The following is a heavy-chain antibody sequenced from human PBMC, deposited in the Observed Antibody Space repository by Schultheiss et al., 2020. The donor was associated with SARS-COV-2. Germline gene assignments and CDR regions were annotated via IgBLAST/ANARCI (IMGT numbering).Heavy chain of an antibody. CDR2: INPNSGGT. Sequence: ASVKVSCKASGYTFTGYYMHWVRQAPGQGLEWMGWINPNSGGTNYAQKFQGRVTMTRDTSTSTVYMELSSLRSEDTAVYYCARDRGYHDYGAPTGYWGQGTLVTVSS. CDR3: ARDRGYHDYGAPTGY. D-gene: IGHD4-17*01. J-gene: IGHJ4*02. V-gene: IGHV1-2*02. CDR1: GYTFTGYY.